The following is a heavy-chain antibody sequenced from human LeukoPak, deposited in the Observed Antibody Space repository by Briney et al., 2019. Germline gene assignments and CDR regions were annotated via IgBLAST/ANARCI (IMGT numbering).Heavy chain of an antibody. V-gene: IGHV3-23*01. Sequence: PGGSLRLSCKASGFTFSNYAMNWVRQGPGKGLEWVSGVIKIGSSTYYADSVKGRFTISRDNSKNTLYMQMNSLRAEDTAVYYCVKARGEVINIDYWGQGALVTVSS. CDR2: VIKIGSST. J-gene: IGHJ4*02. CDR1: GFTFSNYA. CDR3: VKARGEVINIDY. D-gene: IGHD2-21*01.